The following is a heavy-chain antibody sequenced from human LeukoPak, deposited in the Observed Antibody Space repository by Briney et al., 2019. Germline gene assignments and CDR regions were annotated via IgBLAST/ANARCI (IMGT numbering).Heavy chain of an antibody. CDR3: ATVGIELWGRTAPFGF. J-gene: IGHJ4*02. CDR2: INHSGST. CDR1: GGSFSGYY. D-gene: IGHD5-18*01. V-gene: IGHV4-34*01. Sequence: SETLSLTCAVYGGSFSGYYWSWIRQPPGKGLEWIGEINHSGSTNYNPSLTSRVTISIDTSKNQFSLQLSSVTAADTAVYYCATVGIELWGRTAPFGFWGQGTLVTVSP.